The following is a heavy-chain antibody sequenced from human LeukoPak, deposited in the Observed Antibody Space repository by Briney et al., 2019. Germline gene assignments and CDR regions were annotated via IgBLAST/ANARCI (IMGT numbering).Heavy chain of an antibody. CDR1: GVSISSYY. Sequence: SETLSLTCTVSGVSISSYYWSWIRQPPGKGLEWVGYIYYSGSTNYNPSLKSRVTISVDTSKNQFSLKLSSVTAADTAVYYCARDTLKGSGWYFDYWGQGTLVTVSS. CDR2: IYYSGST. V-gene: IGHV4-59*01. J-gene: IGHJ4*02. D-gene: IGHD6-19*01. CDR3: ARDTLKGSGWYFDY.